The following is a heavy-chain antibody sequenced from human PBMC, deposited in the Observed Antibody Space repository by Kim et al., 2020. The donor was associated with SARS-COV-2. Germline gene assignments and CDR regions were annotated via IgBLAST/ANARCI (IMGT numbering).Heavy chain of an antibody. Sequence: GGSLRLSCAASGFTFSSYAMHWVRQAPGKGLEWVAVISYDGSNKYYADSVKGRFTISRDNSENTLYLQMNSLRAEDTAVYYCARDQSTTVTTHPNYYYYYHMGVWGKGTTVTVSS. V-gene: IGHV3-30-3*01. CDR3: ARDQSTTVTTHPNYYYYYHMGV. J-gene: IGHJ6*03. CDR2: ISYDGSNK. CDR1: GFTFSSYA. D-gene: IGHD4-17*01.